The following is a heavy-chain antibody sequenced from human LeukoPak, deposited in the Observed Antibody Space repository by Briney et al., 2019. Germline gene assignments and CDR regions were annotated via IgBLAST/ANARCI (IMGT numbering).Heavy chain of an antibody. CDR2: ISGSGGST. Sequence: PGGSLRLSCAASGFTFSSYAMSWVRQAPGKGLECVSAISGSGGSTYYADSVKGRFTISRDNSKNTLYLQMNSLRAEDTAVYYCAKSGSSGPTYFDYWGQGTLVTVSS. D-gene: IGHD3-22*01. V-gene: IGHV3-23*01. J-gene: IGHJ4*02. CDR1: GFTFSSYA. CDR3: AKSGSSGPTYFDY.